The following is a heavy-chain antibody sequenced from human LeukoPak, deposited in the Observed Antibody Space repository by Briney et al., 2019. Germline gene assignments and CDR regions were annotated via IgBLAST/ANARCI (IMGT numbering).Heavy chain of an antibody. CDR1: GYTFTSYD. CDR2: MNPNSGNT. V-gene: IGHV1-8*01. J-gene: IGHJ6*02. Sequence: ASVKVSCKASGYTFTSYDINWVRQATGQGLEWMGWMNPNSGNTGYAQKFQGRVTMTRNTSISTAYMELSSLRSEDTAVYYCARDPAPLVGATTLYYYGVDVWGQGTTVTVSS. D-gene: IGHD1-26*01. CDR3: ARDPAPLVGATTLYYYGVDV.